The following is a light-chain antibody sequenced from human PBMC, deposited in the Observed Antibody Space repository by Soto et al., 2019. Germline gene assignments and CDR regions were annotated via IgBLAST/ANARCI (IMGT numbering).Light chain of an antibody. Sequence: DIQMTQSTSMLSASVGDRVTIACRASQSIRRWLAWYQQKPGKAPKLLIYAASTLQSGVPSRFSGSGSGTDFTLTISCLQSEDFATYYCQQYYSYRGFGQGTKVDIK. V-gene: IGKV1-5*01. CDR2: AAS. J-gene: IGKJ1*01. CDR3: QQYYSYRG. CDR1: QSIRRW.